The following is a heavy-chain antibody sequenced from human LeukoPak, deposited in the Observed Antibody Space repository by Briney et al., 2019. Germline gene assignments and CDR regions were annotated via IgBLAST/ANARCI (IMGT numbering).Heavy chain of an antibody. J-gene: IGHJ4*02. CDR2: ISPDGNNQ. CDR3: AKGSHGWTFDV. CDR1: GFTFSSYP. V-gene: IGHV3-30*04. D-gene: IGHD2-2*03. Sequence: GGSLRLSCDASGFTFSSYPMHWVRQAPGKGLEWVTLISPDGNNQEYADSVKGRFTISRDNAKRSLFLQMNKLRANDTARYYCAKGSHGWTFDVWGQGSQVTVSS.